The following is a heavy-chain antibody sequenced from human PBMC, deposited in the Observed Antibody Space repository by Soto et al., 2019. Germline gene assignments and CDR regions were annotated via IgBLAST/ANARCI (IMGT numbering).Heavy chain of an antibody. D-gene: IGHD3-3*01. J-gene: IGHJ2*01. V-gene: IGHV4-30-4*01. CDR1: GGSISSGDYY. CDR3: ARARSAPPFDL. Sequence: QVQLQESVPGLVKPSQTLSLTYTVSGGSISSGDYYWSWIRQPPGKGLEWIGYIYYSGTTYYNPSLKSRVTIAVDTSKNQFSPTLSSVTAAHTAVYYCARARSAPPFDLWGRGTLVTVSS. CDR2: IYYSGTT.